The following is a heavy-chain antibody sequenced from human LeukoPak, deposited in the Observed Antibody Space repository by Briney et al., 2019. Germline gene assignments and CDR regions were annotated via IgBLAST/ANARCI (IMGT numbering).Heavy chain of an antibody. V-gene: IGHV4-59*01. J-gene: IGHJ5*02. CDR1: GGSISSYY. D-gene: IGHD2-15*01. CDR2: IYYSGST. Sequence: SETLSLTCTVSGGSISSYYWSWIRQPPGKGLEWIGYIYYSGSTNYNPSLKSRVTISVDTSKNQFSLKLSSVTAADTAVYYCARGVGYCSGGSCGNWFDPWGQGTLVAVSS. CDR3: ARGVGYCSGGSCGNWFDP.